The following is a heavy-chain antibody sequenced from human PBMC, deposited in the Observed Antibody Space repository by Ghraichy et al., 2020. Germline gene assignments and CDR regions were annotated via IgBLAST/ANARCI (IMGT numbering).Heavy chain of an antibody. D-gene: IGHD3-22*01. CDR2: IYEYGTT. CDR3: AHSSSWYNWFDP. CDR1: RGSVSSSSYY. J-gene: IGHJ5*02. V-gene: IGHV4-61*01. Sequence: SETLSLTCTVSRGSVSSSSYYWSWIRQPPGKGLEWIGYIYEYGTTSYNPSLTSRVTISGDTYKNQFSLELRSLSAADTAVYYCAHSSSWYNWFDPWGQGTLV.